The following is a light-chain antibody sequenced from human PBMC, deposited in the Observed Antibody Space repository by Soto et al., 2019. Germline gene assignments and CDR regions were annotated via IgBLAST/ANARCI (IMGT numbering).Light chain of an antibody. Sequence: DIVMTQSPATLSVSPGERATLSCRASQSLRTDLAWYQQKSGQGPRLLIYDASTRATGIPARFSGSGSGTEFTLTISSLQSEDFAGYYCQQSFSSPFTFGPGTKVDVK. J-gene: IGKJ3*01. V-gene: IGKV3D-15*01. CDR3: QQSFSSPFT. CDR1: QSLRTD. CDR2: DAS.